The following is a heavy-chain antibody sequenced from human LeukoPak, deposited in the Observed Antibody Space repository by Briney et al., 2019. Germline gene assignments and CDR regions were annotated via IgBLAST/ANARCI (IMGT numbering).Heavy chain of an antibody. CDR3: ARAPRDIRYYYYYYMDV. CDR1: GGSFSGYY. V-gene: IGHV4-34*01. CDR2: INHSGST. Sequence: SETLSLTCAVYGGSFSGYYWSWIRQPPGKGLEWIGEINHSGSTNYNPSLKSRVTISVDTSKNQFSLKLSSVTAADTAVYYCARAPRDIRYYYYYYMDVWGKGTTVTVSS. J-gene: IGHJ6*03. D-gene: IGHD5-12*01.